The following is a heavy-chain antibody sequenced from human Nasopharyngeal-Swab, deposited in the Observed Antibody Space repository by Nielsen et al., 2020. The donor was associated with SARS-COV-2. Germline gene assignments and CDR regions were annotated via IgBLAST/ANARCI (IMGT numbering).Heavy chain of an antibody. CDR3: ARGPFIVGATGDY. D-gene: IGHD1-26*01. Sequence: GESLKISCAASGFTFSSYSMNWVRQAPGKGLEWVSYISSSSTIYYADSVKGRFTISRDNAKNSLYLQMNSLRDEDTAVYYYARGPFIVGATGDYWGQGTLVTVSS. V-gene: IGHV3-48*02. CDR1: GFTFSSYS. J-gene: IGHJ4*02. CDR2: ISSSSTI.